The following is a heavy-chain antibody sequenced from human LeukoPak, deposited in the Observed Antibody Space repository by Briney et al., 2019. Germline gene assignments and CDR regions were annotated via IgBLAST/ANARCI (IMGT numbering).Heavy chain of an antibody. J-gene: IGHJ4*02. Sequence: GTSLRLSCAASGFTFSNAWMSWVRQAPGKGLEWLGRIKSKTDGETTDYAAPVKGRFTISRDDSKNALYLQMNSLKTEDTAVYYCTTSIRWEPLPLRYYWGQGTLVTVSS. D-gene: IGHD1-26*01. CDR1: GFTFSNAW. CDR2: IKSKTDGETT. CDR3: TTSIRWEPLPLRYY. V-gene: IGHV3-15*01.